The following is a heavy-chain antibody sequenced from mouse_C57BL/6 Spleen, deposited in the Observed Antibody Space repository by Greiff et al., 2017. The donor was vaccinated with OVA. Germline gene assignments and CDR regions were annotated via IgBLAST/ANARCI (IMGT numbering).Heavy chain of an antibody. V-gene: IGHV14-4*01. Sequence: VQLQPSWAELVRPGASVKLSCTASGFTFKDDYMHWVKQRPEQGLEWIGWIDPENGDTEYASKFQGKATITADTSSNTAYLQLSSLTSEDTAVYYCTLYYDYPRAYWGQGTLVTVSA. J-gene: IGHJ3*01. CDR2: IDPENGDT. D-gene: IGHD2-4*01. CDR3: TLYYDYPRAY. CDR1: GFTFKDDY.